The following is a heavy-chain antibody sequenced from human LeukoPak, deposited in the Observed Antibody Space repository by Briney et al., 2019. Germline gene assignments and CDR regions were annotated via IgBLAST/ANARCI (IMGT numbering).Heavy chain of an antibody. Sequence: SETLSPTCTVSGGSISGYYWSWIRQHPGKGLEWIGYIYYSGSTYYNPSLKSRVTISVDTSKNQFSLKLSSVTAADTAVYYCARGLYDSSTWEGYFDYWGQGTLVTVSS. V-gene: IGHV4-31*03. CDR3: ARGLYDSSTWEGYFDY. CDR1: GGSISGYY. D-gene: IGHD3-22*01. CDR2: IYYSGST. J-gene: IGHJ4*02.